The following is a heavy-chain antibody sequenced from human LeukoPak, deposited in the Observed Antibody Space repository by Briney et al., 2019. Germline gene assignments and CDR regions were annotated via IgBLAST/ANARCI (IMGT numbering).Heavy chain of an antibody. Sequence: SETLSLTCTVSGGSISSSSYYWGWIRQPPGKGLEWIGSIYHSGSTYYNPSLKSRVTISVDTSKNQFSLKLSSVTAADTAVYHCAKSSYSIFDYWGQGTLVTVSS. CDR1: GGSISSSSYY. J-gene: IGHJ4*02. CDR3: AKSSYSIFDY. V-gene: IGHV4-39*07. CDR2: IYHSGST. D-gene: IGHD5-18*01.